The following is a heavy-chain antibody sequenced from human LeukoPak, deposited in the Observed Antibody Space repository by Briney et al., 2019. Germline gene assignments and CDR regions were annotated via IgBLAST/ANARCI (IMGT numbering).Heavy chain of an antibody. D-gene: IGHD6-13*01. J-gene: IGHJ5*02. CDR2: IYYSGST. CDR1: GGSISNYY. CDR3: AREGSSSPIINWFDP. Sequence: SETLSLTCTVSGGSISNYYWSWIRQPPGKGLEWIGYIYYSGSTNYNPSLKSRVTISVDTSKNQFSLKLSSVTAADTAVYYCAREGSSSPIINWFDPWGQGTLVTVSS. V-gene: IGHV4-59*12.